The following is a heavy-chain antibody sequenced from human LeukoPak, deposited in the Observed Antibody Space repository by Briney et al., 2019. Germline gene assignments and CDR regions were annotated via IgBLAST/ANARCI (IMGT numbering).Heavy chain of an antibody. CDR2: IKQDGNEK. V-gene: IGHV3-7*05. D-gene: IGHD3-10*01. CDR1: GINLSNSW. Sequence: PWGSLRLPCAASGINLSNSWMKWVRQAPGKGVGLVANIKQDGNEKYYVDSVRGRFSISRENAKNSLYLQMNSLRPEDTAVYYCATTRGGRFGESHYWGQGILVSVSS. J-gene: IGHJ4*02. CDR3: ATTRGGRFGESHY.